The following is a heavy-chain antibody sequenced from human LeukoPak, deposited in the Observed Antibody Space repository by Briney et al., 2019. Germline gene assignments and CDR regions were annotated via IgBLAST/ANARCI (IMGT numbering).Heavy chain of an antibody. V-gene: IGHV3-53*01. CDR1: GFTVSSNY. CDR3: ARATAGTVMAVDY. CDR2: IYIGDIT. Sequence: AGSLRLSCAASGFTVSSNYMSWVRQAPGKGLEWVSGIYIGDITNYADSVKGRFTISRDNSKNTLYLQMNSLRAEDTAVYYCARATAGTVMAVDYWGQGTLVTVPS. D-gene: IGHD6-13*01. J-gene: IGHJ4*02.